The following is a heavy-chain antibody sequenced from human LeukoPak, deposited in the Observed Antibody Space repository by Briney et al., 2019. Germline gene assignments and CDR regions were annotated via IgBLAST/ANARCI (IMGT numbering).Heavy chain of an antibody. Sequence: AGGSLRLSCAASGFTFSSCWMHWVRQAPGKGLVWVSRIYNDGSTTSYADSVKGRFTISRDNAKNTLYLQMNSLRAEDTAVYYCAREFTSRSFDPWGQGTLVTVSS. CDR1: GFTFSSCW. D-gene: IGHD2-2*01. J-gene: IGHJ5*02. V-gene: IGHV3-74*01. CDR3: AREFTSRSFDP. CDR2: IYNDGSTT.